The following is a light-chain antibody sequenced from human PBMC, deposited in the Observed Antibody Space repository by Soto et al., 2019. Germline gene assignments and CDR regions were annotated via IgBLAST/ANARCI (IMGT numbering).Light chain of an antibody. CDR3: EAWDDSLNGVV. CDR1: GSNIGSDT. V-gene: IGLV1-44*01. Sequence: QSVLTQPPSASGTPGQRVTISCSGSGSNIGSDTVNWYQQLPGTAHKLLIYSINQLPSVFPDRFSGSKSGTSASLAISGLQSDDEADYYCEAWDDSLNGVVFGGGTKLTVL. J-gene: IGLJ2*01. CDR2: SIN.